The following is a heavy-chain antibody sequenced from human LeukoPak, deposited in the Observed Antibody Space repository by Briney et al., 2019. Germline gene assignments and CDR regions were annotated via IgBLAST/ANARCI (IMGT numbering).Heavy chain of an antibody. J-gene: IGHJ3*02. D-gene: IGHD1-26*01. CDR1: GGSFSGYY. CDR2: INHSGST. CDR3: ARVPVWVLVVGAREAFDI. Sequence: PSETLSLTCAVYGGSFSGYYWSWIRQPPGKGLEWIGEINHSGSTNYNPSLKSRVTISVDTSKNQFSLKLSSVTAADTAVYYCARVPVWVLVVGAREAFDIWGQGTVVTVSS. V-gene: IGHV4-34*01.